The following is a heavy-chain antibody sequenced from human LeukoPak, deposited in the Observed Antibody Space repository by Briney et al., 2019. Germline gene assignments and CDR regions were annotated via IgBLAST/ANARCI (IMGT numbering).Heavy chain of an antibody. CDR1: GFTFSSYG. V-gene: IGHV3-33*01. Sequence: PGGTLRLSCAASGFTFSSYGMHWLRQAPGKGLKGVAVIWYDGSNKYYADSVKGRFTISRDNSKNTLYLQMNSLRAADTAVYYCATEMGIVGANDAFDIWGQGTMVTVSS. CDR3: ATEMGIVGANDAFDI. D-gene: IGHD1-26*01. J-gene: IGHJ3*02. CDR2: IWYDGSNK.